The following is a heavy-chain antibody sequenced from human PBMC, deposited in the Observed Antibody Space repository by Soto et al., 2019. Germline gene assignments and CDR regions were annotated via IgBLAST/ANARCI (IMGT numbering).Heavy chain of an antibody. V-gene: IGHV3-7*03. J-gene: IGHJ6*02. CDR1: GFRISNYF. Sequence: GGSLRLSCVGSGFRISNYFMSWVRQAPGKVLEWVANIKEDGSEKYYVESVKGRFTISRDNAKNSLYLQVNSLRDEHTAVYYCARPRFRGMDVWGQGTTVTVSS. D-gene: IGHD3-10*01. CDR3: ARPRFRGMDV. CDR2: IKEDGSEK.